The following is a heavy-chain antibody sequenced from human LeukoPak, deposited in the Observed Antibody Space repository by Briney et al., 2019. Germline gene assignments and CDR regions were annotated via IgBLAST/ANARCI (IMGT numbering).Heavy chain of an antibody. CDR1: GFTFTSYS. J-gene: IGHJ4*02. CDR3: ARHRNKWELPPFDY. Sequence: PGGSLRLTCAASGFTFTSYSMSWVRQAPGKGLESLANIKQDGSERSYVDSVKGRFTISRDSAKSPLYLQMNSLRAEDTAVYYCARHRNKWELPPFDYWGQGTLVTVSS. V-gene: IGHV3-7*01. D-gene: IGHD1-26*01. CDR2: IKQDGSER.